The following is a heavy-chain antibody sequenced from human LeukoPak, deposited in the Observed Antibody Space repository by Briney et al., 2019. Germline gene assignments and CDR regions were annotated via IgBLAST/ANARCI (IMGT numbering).Heavy chain of an antibody. D-gene: IGHD3-22*01. Sequence: GGSLRLSCSASGFTFSTYWMTWVRQAPGKGLEWVANIKQDGSEKYYADSVKGRFTISRDNAKISLYLQMNSLGAEDTAVYYCARATGSGIMYYYDSSGYSLDYWGQGTLVTVSS. CDR2: IKQDGSEK. CDR1: GFTFSTYW. CDR3: ARATGSGIMYYYDSSGYSLDY. V-gene: IGHV3-7*01. J-gene: IGHJ4*02.